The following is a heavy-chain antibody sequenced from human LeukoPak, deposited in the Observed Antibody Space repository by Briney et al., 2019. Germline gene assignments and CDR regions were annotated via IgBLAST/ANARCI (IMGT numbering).Heavy chain of an antibody. Sequence: SETLSLTSTVSGGSISSYYWSWIRQPPGKGLEWIGHIYYTGSTNYNPSLKSRVTISVDTSRNQFSLKLSSVTAADTAVYYCARGSDFYGYWGRGTLVTVSS. CDR1: GGSISSYY. CDR3: ARGSDFYGY. J-gene: IGHJ4*02. CDR2: IYYTGST. D-gene: IGHD2-21*02. V-gene: IGHV4-59*01.